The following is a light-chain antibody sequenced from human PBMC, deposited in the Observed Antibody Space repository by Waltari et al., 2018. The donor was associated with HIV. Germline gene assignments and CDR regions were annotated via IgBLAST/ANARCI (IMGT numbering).Light chain of an antibody. Sequence: QSVLTQPPSVSGAPGQRVTISCTGSSSNIGANYDVHWYQHLPGTAPKLLIYGNCYRPSGVPDRFSSSKSVTSASLAITGLQADDEADYYCQSYDSSLSGWVFGGGTKLTV. CDR1: SSNIGANYD. J-gene: IGLJ3*02. CDR2: GNC. CDR3: QSYDSSLSGWV. V-gene: IGLV1-40*01.